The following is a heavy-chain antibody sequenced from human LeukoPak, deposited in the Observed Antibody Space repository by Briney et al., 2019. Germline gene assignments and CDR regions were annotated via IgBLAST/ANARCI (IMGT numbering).Heavy chain of an antibody. V-gene: IGHV3-23*01. CDR2: ISGSGGST. J-gene: IGHJ4*02. Sequence: GGSLRLSCAASGFTFSSYAMSWVRQAPGKGLEWVSAISGSGGSTYYADSVKGRFTISRDNSKNTLYLQMNSLRAEDTAVYYCTTGTIAVAGGIYWGQGTLVTVSS. CDR1: GFTFSSYA. CDR3: TTGTIAVAGGIY. D-gene: IGHD6-19*01.